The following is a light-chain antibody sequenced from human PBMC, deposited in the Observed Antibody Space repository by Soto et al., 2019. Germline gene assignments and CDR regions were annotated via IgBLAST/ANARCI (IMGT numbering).Light chain of an antibody. J-gene: IGKJ4*01. V-gene: IGKV3-15*01. Sequence: EIVMTQSPATLSVSPGERATLSCRASQSVRSKLAWYQQKPGQAPRLLMYGTSTRATGIPARFSGSGSGTEFTLTISSLQSEDFALYYCQQYNNWPALTFGGGTKVEIK. CDR1: QSVRSK. CDR2: GTS. CDR3: QQYNNWPALT.